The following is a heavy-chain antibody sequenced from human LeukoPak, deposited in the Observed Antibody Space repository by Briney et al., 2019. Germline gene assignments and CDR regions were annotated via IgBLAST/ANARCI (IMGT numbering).Heavy chain of an antibody. V-gene: IGHV3-21*01. Sequence: GGSLRLSCAASGFTFSSYSMNWVRQAPGKGLEWVSSISSSSSYIYYADSVKGRFTISRDNAKNSLYLQMNSLRAEDTAVYYCARSDDFWSGYYWDYWGQGTLVTVSS. J-gene: IGHJ4*02. CDR3: ARSDDFWSGYYWDY. CDR1: GFTFSSYS. CDR2: ISSSSSYI. D-gene: IGHD3-3*01.